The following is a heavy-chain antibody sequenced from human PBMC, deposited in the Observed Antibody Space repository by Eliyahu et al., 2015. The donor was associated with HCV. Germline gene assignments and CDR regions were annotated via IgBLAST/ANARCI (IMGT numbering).Heavy chain of an antibody. CDR3: ARAPIWFGELLENAFDI. CDR2: ISAYNGNT. J-gene: IGHJ3*02. CDR1: GXTFTXXG. V-gene: IGHV1-18*01. D-gene: IGHD3-10*01. Sequence: QVQLVQSGAEVKKPGASVKVXCXASGXTFTXXGIIWVRQAPGQGLEWMGWISAYNGNTNYAQKLQARVTMTTDTSTSTAYMELRSLRSDDTAVYYCARAPIWFGELLENAFDIWGQGTMVTVSS.